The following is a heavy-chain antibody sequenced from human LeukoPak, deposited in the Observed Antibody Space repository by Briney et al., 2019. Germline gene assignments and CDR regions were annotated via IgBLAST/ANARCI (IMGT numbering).Heavy chain of an antibody. J-gene: IGHJ4*02. D-gene: IGHD4-23*01. V-gene: IGHV1-69*13. CDR2: ITPIFGTA. CDR3: ARGWLAETTVVTPYNY. CDR1: GGAFSSYD. Sequence: GASVKVSCKTSGGAFSSYDISWLRQAPGQGLEWMGGITPIFGTANYAQKFQGRVTITAVESMSTAYMELSSLRSEDTAVYYCARGWLAETTVVTPYNYWGQGTLVTASS.